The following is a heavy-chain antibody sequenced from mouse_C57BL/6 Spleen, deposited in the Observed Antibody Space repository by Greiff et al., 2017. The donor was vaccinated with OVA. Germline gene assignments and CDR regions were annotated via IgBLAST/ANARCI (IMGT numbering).Heavy chain of an antibody. D-gene: IGHD2-14*01. V-gene: IGHV5-4*01. CDR1: GFTFSSYA. Sequence: EVQLVESGGGLVKPGGSLKLSCAASGFTFSSYAMSWVRQTPEKRLEWVATISDGGSYTYYPDNVKGRFTISRDNAKNNLYLQMSHLKSEDTAMYYCARREYDEGYFDYWGQGTTLTVSS. J-gene: IGHJ2*01. CDR2: ISDGGSYT. CDR3: ARREYDEGYFDY.